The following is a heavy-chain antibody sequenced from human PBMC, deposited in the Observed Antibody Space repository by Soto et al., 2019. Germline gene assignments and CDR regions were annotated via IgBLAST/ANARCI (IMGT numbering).Heavy chain of an antibody. CDR2: ISRTSNHI. Sequence: EVQLVESGGGLVKPGGSLRLSCAASGFTFSNYTLNWVRQAPGKGLEWVSIISRTSNHIYYADSVKGRFTVSRDNAENSLYLQMNSLRAEHTAVYYCAKDRGRGSPVSGGMDVWGQGTTVTVSS. J-gene: IGHJ6*02. V-gene: IGHV3-21*01. D-gene: IGHD3-10*01. CDR1: GFTFSNYT. CDR3: AKDRGRGSPVSGGMDV.